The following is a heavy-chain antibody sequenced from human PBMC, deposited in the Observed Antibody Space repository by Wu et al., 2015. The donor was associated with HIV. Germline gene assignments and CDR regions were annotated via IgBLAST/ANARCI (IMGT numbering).Heavy chain of an antibody. J-gene: IGHJ6*02. D-gene: IGHD6-13*01. V-gene: IGHV1-69*13. CDR3: ARARVDSSSWYSDYYYYYGMDV. CDR1: GYIFTDFY. CDR2: IIPIFGTA. Sequence: VQLVQSGAEVKKPGTSVTISCRVSGYIFTDFYLHWVQQAPGQGLEWMGRIIPIFGTANYAQKFQGRVTITADESTSTAYMELSSLRSEDTAVYYCARARVDSSSWYSDYYYYYGMDVWGQGTTVTVSS.